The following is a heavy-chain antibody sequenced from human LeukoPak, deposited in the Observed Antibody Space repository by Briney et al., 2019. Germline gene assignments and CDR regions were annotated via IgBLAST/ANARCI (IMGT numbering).Heavy chain of an antibody. CDR3: AKCEQWLVPGDIDY. CDR1: GFTLSSYA. Sequence: PGGSLRLSCAASGFTLSSYAMSWVRQAPGKGPEWVSAISGSGGSTYYADSVKGRFTISRDNSKNTLYLQMNSLRAEDTAVYYCAKCEQWLVPGDIDYWGQGTLVTVSS. V-gene: IGHV3-23*01. J-gene: IGHJ4*02. D-gene: IGHD6-19*01. CDR2: ISGSGGST.